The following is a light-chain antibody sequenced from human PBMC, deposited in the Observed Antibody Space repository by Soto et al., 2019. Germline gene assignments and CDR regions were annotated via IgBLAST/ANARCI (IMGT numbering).Light chain of an antibody. CDR3: QQSYSSPWT. Sequence: DIPMTQSPSSLSASVGDRVTITCRASQSISNFLNWYQQKPGKAPKLLIYAASSLRSGVTSRFSGSGSETDFTLTISSLQREDFASYVCQQSYSSPWTFGQGTKVEIK. CDR2: AAS. J-gene: IGKJ1*01. V-gene: IGKV1-39*01. CDR1: QSISNF.